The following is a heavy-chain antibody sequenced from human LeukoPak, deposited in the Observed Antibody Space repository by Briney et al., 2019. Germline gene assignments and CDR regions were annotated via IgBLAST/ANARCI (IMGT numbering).Heavy chain of an antibody. CDR2: ISSSGGST. CDR1: GFTFSAFE. CDR3: AKRTGRDTREY. D-gene: IGHD5-18*01. V-gene: IGHV3-23*01. J-gene: IGHJ4*02. Sequence: GGSLRLSCAASGFTFSAFEMHWVRQAPGKGLEWVSAISSSGGSTFYADSVKGRFSISRDNSNNTLYLQMNSLRAEDTAVYYCAKRTGRDTREYWGQGTLVTVSS.